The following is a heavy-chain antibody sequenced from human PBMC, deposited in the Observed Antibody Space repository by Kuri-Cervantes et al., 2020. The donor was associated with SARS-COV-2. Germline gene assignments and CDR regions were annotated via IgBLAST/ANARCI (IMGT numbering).Heavy chain of an antibody. CDR1: GGSISSYY. CDR2: IYYSGST. D-gene: IGHD3-10*01. CDR3: AREGITMVRGGYFGY. J-gene: IGHJ4*02. V-gene: IGHV4-59*12. Sequence: SETLSLTCTVSGGSISSYYWSWIRQPPGKGLEWIGYIYYSGSTNYNPSLKSRVTISVDTSKNQFSLKLSSVTAADTAVYYCAREGITMVRGGYFGYWGQGNLVNVSS.